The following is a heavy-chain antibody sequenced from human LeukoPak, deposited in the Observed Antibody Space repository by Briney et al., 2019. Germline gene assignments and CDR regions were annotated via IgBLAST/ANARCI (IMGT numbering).Heavy chain of an antibody. Sequence: SETLSLTCTVSGGSISSSSYYWGWIRQPPGKGLEWIGSIYYRGGTYYNPSLKSRVTISVDTSKNQFSLKLSSVTAADTAVYYCARLIWFGELSGYGMDVWGQGTTVTVSS. CDR2: IYYRGGT. CDR3: ARLIWFGELSGYGMDV. CDR1: GGSISSSSYY. D-gene: IGHD3-10*01. J-gene: IGHJ6*02. V-gene: IGHV4-39*01.